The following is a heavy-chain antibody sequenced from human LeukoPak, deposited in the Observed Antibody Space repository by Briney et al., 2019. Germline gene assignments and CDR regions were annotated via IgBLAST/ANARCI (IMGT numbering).Heavy chain of an antibody. CDR1: GFRFSDFT. D-gene: IGHD3-16*01. CDR3: GKEGGA. Sequence: GGSLRLSCAAAGFRFSDFTMTWVRQAPGKGPEWVSAIGGRGGSTYYADSLGGRFTISRDNSKDMVYLQMNSLKVEDTATYYCGKEGGAWGQGTKVTVSS. CDR2: IGGRGGST. J-gene: IGHJ5*02. V-gene: IGHV3-23*01.